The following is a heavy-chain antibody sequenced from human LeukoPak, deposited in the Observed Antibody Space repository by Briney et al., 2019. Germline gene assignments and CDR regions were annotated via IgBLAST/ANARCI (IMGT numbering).Heavy chain of an antibody. Sequence: ASETLSLTCTVSGNSVSSYYWSWIRQPPGKGLEWVGHIYYLGSTNYNPSLKSRVTISIDTSKNYFSLKLNSVIAADTAVYYCARDRPGSYWYFDLWGRGTLVTVSS. CDR2: IYYLGST. V-gene: IGHV4-59*02. D-gene: IGHD3-10*01. CDR1: GNSVSSYY. J-gene: IGHJ2*01. CDR3: ARDRPGSYWYFDL.